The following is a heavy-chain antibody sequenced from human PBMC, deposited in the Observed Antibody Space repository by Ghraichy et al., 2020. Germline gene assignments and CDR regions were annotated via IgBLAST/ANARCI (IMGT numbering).Heavy chain of an antibody. CDR2: ISGSGIGT. D-gene: IGHD5-24*01. CDR1: GFTFTNYA. CDR3: AKTRKNGYNSVNN. V-gene: IGHV3-23*01. Sequence: LSLTCAASGFTFTNYAMSWVRQAPGKGLEWVSSISGSGIGTYYADSVKGRFTISRDNSKNTVSLQMNSLKAKDTAVYYCAKTRKNGYNSVNNWGQGTLVTVSS. J-gene: IGHJ4*02.